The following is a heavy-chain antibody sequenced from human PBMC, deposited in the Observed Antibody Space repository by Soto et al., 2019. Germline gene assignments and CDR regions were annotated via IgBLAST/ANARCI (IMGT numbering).Heavy chain of an antibody. CDR1: GGTFSSYA. CDR2: IIPIFGTA. CDR3: ARYCSGGSCYSPYYYGMDV. Sequence: GASVKVSCKASGGTFSSYAISWVRQAPGQGLEWMGGIIPIFGTANYAQKFQGRVTITADESTSTAYMELSSLRSEDTAVYYCARYCSGGSCYSPYYYGMDVWGQGTTVTVSS. V-gene: IGHV1-69*13. J-gene: IGHJ6*02. D-gene: IGHD2-15*01.